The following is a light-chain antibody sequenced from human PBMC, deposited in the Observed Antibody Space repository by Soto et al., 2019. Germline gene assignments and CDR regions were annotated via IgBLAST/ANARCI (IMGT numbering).Light chain of an antibody. J-gene: IGLJ3*02. CDR2: DVT. CDR1: SSDVGGYNY. Sequence: QSVLTQPASVSGSPGQSITISCTGTSSDVGGYNYVSWYQQNPGKAPKLMIYDVTDRPSGISNRFSGSKSGNTASLTISGLQAEDEADYYCSSYTRNNTHWVFGGGTKLTVL. V-gene: IGLV2-14*01. CDR3: SSYTRNNTHWV.